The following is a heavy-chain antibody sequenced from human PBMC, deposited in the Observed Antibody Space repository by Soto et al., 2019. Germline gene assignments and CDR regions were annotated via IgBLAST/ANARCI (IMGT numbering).Heavy chain of an antibody. Sequence: EVQLVESGGGFEQPGGSLRLSCAASGFTFSSYSMNWVRQAPGKGLEWVSYISSSSTTIFYADSVKGRFTISRDNADNSLYLQMNSLTDEDTAMYYCARVCPYYDIDVWGQGTTVTVSS. CDR2: ISSSSTTI. CDR3: ARVCPYYDIDV. V-gene: IGHV3-48*02. J-gene: IGHJ6*02. CDR1: GFTFSSYS.